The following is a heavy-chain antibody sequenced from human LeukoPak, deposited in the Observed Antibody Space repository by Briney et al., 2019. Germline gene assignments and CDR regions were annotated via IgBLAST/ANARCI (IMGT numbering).Heavy chain of an antibody. Sequence: GESLKISCKGSGYSFTGYWIGWVRQMPGKGLEWMGIIYPGDSDTRYSPSFQGQVTISADKSISTAYLQWSSLKASDTAMYYCARLAYCGGDCYSGNDAFDIWGQGTMVTVSS. D-gene: IGHD2-21*02. V-gene: IGHV5-51*01. CDR1: GYSFTGYW. CDR3: ARLAYCGGDCYSGNDAFDI. CDR2: IYPGDSDT. J-gene: IGHJ3*02.